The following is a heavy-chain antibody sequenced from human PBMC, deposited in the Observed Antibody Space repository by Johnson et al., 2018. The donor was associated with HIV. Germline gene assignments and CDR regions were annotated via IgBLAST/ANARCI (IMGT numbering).Heavy chain of an antibody. D-gene: IGHD2-15*01. J-gene: IGHJ3*02. CDR1: QFTFSNYY. CDR3: AISLRYCSGGSCYSGAFDI. V-gene: IGHV3-66*01. CDR2: IYSGGST. Sequence: VKLVESGGGVVQPGRSLRLSCAASQFTFSNYYMNCVRQAPGKGLEWVSVIYSGGSTYYADSVKGRFTISRDNSKNTLYLQMNSLRAEDTAVYYCAISLRYCSGGSCYSGAFDIWGQGTMVTVSS.